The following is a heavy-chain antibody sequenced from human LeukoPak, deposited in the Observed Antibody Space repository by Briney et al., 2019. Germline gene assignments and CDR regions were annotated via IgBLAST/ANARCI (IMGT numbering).Heavy chain of an antibody. V-gene: IGHV3-30*02. CDR2: IRYDGSNE. Sequence: GGSLRLSCAASGITFNSYGMHWVRQAPDKGLEWVALIRYDGSNEYYVDSVKGRFTISRDNSKNTLYLQMNSLRGEDTAVYYCCGDFDYWGQGTLVTVSS. D-gene: IGHD2-21*01. J-gene: IGHJ4*02. CDR1: GITFNSYG. CDR3: CGDFDY.